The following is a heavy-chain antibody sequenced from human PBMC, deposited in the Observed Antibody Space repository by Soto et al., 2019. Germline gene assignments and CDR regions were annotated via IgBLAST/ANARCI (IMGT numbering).Heavy chain of an antibody. J-gene: IGHJ5*02. Sequence: GGSLRLSCAASGFTFSSCAMHWVRQAPGKGLEWVAVISYDGSNKYYADSVKGRFTISRDNSKNTLYLQMNSLRAEDTAVYYCARGSGISVLRFLEWRPRISSWFDPWGQGTLVTVSS. CDR3: ARGSGISVLRFLEWRPRISSWFDP. CDR2: ISYDGSNK. V-gene: IGHV3-30-3*01. CDR1: GFTFSSCA. D-gene: IGHD3-3*01.